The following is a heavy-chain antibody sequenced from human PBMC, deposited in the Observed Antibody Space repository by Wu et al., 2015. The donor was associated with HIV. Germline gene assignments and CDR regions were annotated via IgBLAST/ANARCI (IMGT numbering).Heavy chain of an antibody. D-gene: IGHD5-12*01. CDR2: MNPNNGNT. Sequence: QAQLVQSAGEMKKPGASVKVSCKASGYTFTTYDINWVRQATGQGLEYMGWMNPNNGNTASAQRFQGRITMTRTTSISTAYLELSSLRSEDTAVYYCARGRYDFGYWGQGTLVTVSS. CDR1: GYTFTTYD. J-gene: IGHJ4*02. CDR3: ARGRYDFGY. V-gene: IGHV1-8*02.